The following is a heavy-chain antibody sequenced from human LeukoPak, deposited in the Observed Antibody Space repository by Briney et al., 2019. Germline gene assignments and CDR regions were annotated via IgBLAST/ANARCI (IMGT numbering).Heavy chain of an antibody. D-gene: IGHD5-12*01. CDR1: GFTFSNAG. CDR2: IKGKTDGGTT. Sequence: PGGSLRPAWAASGFTFSNAGMSWVRQAPGKGREWVGRIKGKTDGGTTAYAAPVKGRFTISRDDSKNTLYLQMNSLKTEDTAVYYCTTAQIPLEELSAIRWKEGGYSGYDYFDYWGQGTLVTVSS. J-gene: IGHJ4*02. V-gene: IGHV3-15*01. CDR3: TTAQIPLEELSAIRWKEGGYSGYDYFDY.